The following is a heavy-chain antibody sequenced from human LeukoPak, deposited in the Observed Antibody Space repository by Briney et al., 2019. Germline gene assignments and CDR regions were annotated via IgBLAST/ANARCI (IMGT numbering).Heavy chain of an antibody. CDR2: IYHSGST. D-gene: IGHD3-22*01. CDR1: GYSISSGYY. V-gene: IGHV4-38-2*02. Sequence: PSETPSLTCAVSGYSISSGYYWGWIRQPPGKGLEWIGSIYHSGSTYYNPSLKSRVTISVDTSKNQFSLKLSSVTAADTAVYYCARDSSGYYDSSGPYYFDYWGQGTLVTVSS. CDR3: ARDSSGYYDSSGPYYFDY. J-gene: IGHJ4*02.